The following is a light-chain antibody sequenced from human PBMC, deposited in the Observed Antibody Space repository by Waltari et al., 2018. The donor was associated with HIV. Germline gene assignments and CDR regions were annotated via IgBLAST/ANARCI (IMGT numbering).Light chain of an antibody. CDR1: RSNIGSHY. Sequence: QTVLTQPPPASGTPGHRVTISCSGSRSNIGSHYLSCNQKLPGTAPKLLIYKNNQRPSGVPDRFSGSKSGTSASLAISGLRSEDEADYYCAAWDDSLSGLFGGGTKLTVL. J-gene: IGLJ2*01. CDR2: KNN. V-gene: IGLV1-47*01. CDR3: AAWDDSLSGL.